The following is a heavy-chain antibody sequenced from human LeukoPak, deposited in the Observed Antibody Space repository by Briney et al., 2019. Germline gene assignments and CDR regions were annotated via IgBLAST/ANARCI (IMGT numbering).Heavy chain of an antibody. CDR2: INHSGTT. CDR1: GGSFSDYY. CDR3: ARGLRLPSRSTPAVPHV. J-gene: IGHJ6*04. V-gene: IGHV4-34*01. D-gene: IGHD2/OR15-2a*01. Sequence: TTSETLSLTCAVYGGSFSDYYWNWIRQPPGKGLEWIGEINHSGTTNYNPSLKSRVTISVYTSKNQFSLRLSSVTAADTAVYYCARGLRLPSRSTPAVPHVWGKGTTVTVSA.